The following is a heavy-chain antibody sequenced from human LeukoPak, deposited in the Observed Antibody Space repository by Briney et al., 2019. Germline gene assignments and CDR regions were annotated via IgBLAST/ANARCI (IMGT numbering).Heavy chain of an antibody. CDR3: AKEAAAAGTAYNWFDP. CDR1: GFTFSSYA. J-gene: IGHJ5*02. V-gene: IGHV3-23*01. CDR2: LRGSGGST. Sequence: PGGSLTLSCAASGFTFSSYAMIWLRQAPGKGLEWVSALRGSGGSTYYADPVKGRFTISRDNSKNTLYLQMNSLRAEDTAVYYCAKEAAAAGTAYNWFDPWGQGTLVTVSS. D-gene: IGHD6-13*01.